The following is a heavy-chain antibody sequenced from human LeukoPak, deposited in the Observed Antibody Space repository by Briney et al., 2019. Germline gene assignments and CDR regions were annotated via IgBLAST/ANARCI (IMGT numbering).Heavy chain of an antibody. CDR2: IYYSGST. CDR1: CGAISSHY. CDR3: ARSRGSRDAFDI. V-gene: IGHV4-59*11. D-gene: IGHD1-26*01. Sequence: SETLSLTCTVSCGAISSHYCSCIRGPPGKGLGRIGYIYYSGSTNYNPSLKSRVTISVDTSKNQFSLKLSSVTAADTAVYYCARSRGSRDAFDIWGQGTMVTVSS. J-gene: IGHJ3*02.